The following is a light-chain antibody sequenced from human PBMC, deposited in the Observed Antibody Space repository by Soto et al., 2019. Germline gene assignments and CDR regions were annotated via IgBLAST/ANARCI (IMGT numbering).Light chain of an antibody. CDR2: GAS. V-gene: IGKV3-20*01. CDR3: EQYGSSPFT. CDR1: QSVSGTY. J-gene: IGKJ3*01. Sequence: EIVLTQSPGTLSLSPGERATLSCRASQSVSGTYLAWYQQKPGQAPKLLIYGASSRATGIPDRFTGSGSGKEFTINISRLEPEDFAVYYCEQYGSSPFTFGPGTKVDIK.